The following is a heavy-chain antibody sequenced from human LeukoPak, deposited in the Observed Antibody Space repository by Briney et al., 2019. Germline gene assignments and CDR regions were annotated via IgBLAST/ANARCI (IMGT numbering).Heavy chain of an antibody. CDR3: ARVRGSYYAFDI. CDR2: IIPIFGTA. Sequence: ASVKVSCKASGGTFSSYAISWVRQAPGQGLEWMGGIIPIFGTANYAQKFQGRVTVTADESTSTAYMELSSLRSEDTAVYYCARVRGSYYAFDIWGQGTMVTVSS. CDR1: GGTFSSYA. J-gene: IGHJ3*02. D-gene: IGHD1-26*01. V-gene: IGHV1-69*13.